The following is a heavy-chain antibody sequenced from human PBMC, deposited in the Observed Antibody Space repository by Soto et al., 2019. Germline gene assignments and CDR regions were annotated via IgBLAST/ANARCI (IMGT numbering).Heavy chain of an antibody. D-gene: IGHD3-10*01. J-gene: IGHJ5*02. CDR3: ARQSTTYGSGSYDWFDP. CDR2: IYYSGST. CDR1: GGSISSSSYY. Sequence: NPSETLSLTCTVSGGSISSSSYYWGWIRQPPGKGLEWIGSIYYSGSTYYNPSLKSRVTISVDTSKNQFSLKLSSVTAADTAVYYCARQSTTYGSGSYDWFDPWGQGTLVTVSS. V-gene: IGHV4-39*01.